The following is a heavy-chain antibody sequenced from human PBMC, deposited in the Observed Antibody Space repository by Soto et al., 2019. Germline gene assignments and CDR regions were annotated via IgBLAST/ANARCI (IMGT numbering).Heavy chain of an antibody. CDR2: ISPNGDAT. J-gene: IGHJ4*02. CDR1: GFTFSTYA. V-gene: IGHV3-23*01. D-gene: IGHD3-10*02. Sequence: GGSLRLSCASSGFTFSTYAMSWVRQAPGKGLEWVSAISPNGDATYYADSVKGRFTISRDNSRNALYLQMNSLKADDTAVYYCAKETVFTAVEEKWCQETLLTISS. CDR3: AKETVFTAVEEK.